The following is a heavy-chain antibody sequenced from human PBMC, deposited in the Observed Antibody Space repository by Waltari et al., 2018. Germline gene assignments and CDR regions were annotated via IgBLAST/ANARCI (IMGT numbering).Heavy chain of an antibody. D-gene: IGHD6-13*01. CDR2: ISYDGSNK. CDR3: AREGSPSESTSWYSFHY. Sequence: QVQLMESGGGVVQPGRSLRLSCAASGFTFSSYSMRWVRQAPGKGLEWVAIISYDGSNKNYADSVRGRFTISRDNSKDMLDLQMNSLRPEDTAVYYCAREGSPSESTSWYSFHYWGQGSLVAVSS. CDR1: GFTFSSYS. J-gene: IGHJ4*02. V-gene: IGHV3-30*04.